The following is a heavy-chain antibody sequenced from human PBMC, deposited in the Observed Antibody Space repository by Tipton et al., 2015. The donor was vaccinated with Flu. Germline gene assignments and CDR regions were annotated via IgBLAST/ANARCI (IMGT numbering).Heavy chain of an antibody. CDR3: ARSQVDWNSTPNWIDP. J-gene: IGHJ5*02. CDR1: GYTFTKYG. V-gene: IGHV1-18*01. CDR2: IIGYNGNT. Sequence: QVQLVQSGAEVRKPGASVRVSCKASGYTFTKYGISWVRQAPGQGLEWMGWIIGYNGNTKYPQELQGRVTMTTDPYTSTAYMELRTLRSDDTAVYYCARSQVDWNSTPNWIDPWGQGTLVTVSS. D-gene: IGHD1-7*01.